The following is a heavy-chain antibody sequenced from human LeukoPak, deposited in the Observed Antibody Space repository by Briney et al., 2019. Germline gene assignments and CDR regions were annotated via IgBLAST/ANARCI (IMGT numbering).Heavy chain of an antibody. J-gene: IGHJ4*02. V-gene: IGHV3-66*01. CDR1: GFIISNNY. CDR2: IYSDDRT. D-gene: IGHD3-3*01. CDR3: AGSIYGPFYS. Sequence: PGGSLRLSCAASGFIISNNYMSWVRQAPGEGLEWVSVIYSDDRTFYADSVKGRFTISRDSSKNILYIQMNSLRAEDTAVYYCAGSIYGPFYSWGQGTLVTVSS.